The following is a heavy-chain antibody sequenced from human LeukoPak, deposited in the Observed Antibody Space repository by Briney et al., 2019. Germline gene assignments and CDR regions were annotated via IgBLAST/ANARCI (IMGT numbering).Heavy chain of an antibody. D-gene: IGHD2-21*01. CDR3: ACVVRGAFDI. J-gene: IGHJ3*02. CDR2: INPSGGST. Sequence: ASVKVSCNASGFTFTSYYMHWVRQAPGQGLEWMGIINPSGGSTSYPQKFQGRVTMTRDTSTSTVYMELSSLRSEDTAVYYCACVVRGAFDIWGQGTLVTVSS. CDR1: GFTFTSYY. V-gene: IGHV1-46*03.